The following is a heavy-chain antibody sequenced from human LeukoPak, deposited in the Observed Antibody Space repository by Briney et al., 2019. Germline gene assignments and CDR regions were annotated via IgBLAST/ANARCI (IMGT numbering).Heavy chain of an antibody. D-gene: IGHD1-26*01. CDR3: ATLWELRTAAFDI. J-gene: IGHJ3*02. V-gene: IGHV1-69-2*01. CDR2: VDPEDGET. CDR1: GYTFTYYY. Sequence: ASVKISCKGSGYTFTYYYMHWVQQAPGKGLEWMGLVDPEDGETIYAEKFQGRVTITADTSTDTAYMELSSLRSEDTAVYYCATLWELRTAAFDIWGQGTMVTVSS.